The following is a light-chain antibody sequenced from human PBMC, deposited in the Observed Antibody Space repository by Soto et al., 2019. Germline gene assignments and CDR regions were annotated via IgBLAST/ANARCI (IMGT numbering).Light chain of an antibody. V-gene: IGKV3D-15*01. Sequence: VMTQSPTTLSVSPGERATLSCRASQSVSSNLAWYQQKPGQAPRLLIYDASTRDTGIPARFSGSGSGTEFTLTISSLQSEGFAVYYCQQYNNWPPTFGQGTKVDIK. J-gene: IGKJ1*01. CDR1: QSVSSN. CDR3: QQYNNWPPT. CDR2: DAS.